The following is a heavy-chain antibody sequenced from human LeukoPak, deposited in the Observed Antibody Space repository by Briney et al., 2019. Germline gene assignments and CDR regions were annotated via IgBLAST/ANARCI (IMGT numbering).Heavy chain of an antibody. J-gene: IGHJ4*02. D-gene: IGHD1-26*01. CDR3: ARSPSSLVGVTIDY. CDR2: ISYDGSNK. Sequence: PGRSLRLSCAASGFTFSSYAMHWVRQAPGKGLEWVAVISYDGSNKYYADSVKGRFTISRDNSKNTLYLQMNSLRAEDTAVYYRARSPSSLVGVTIDYWGQGTLVTVSS. V-gene: IGHV3-30*04. CDR1: GFTFSSYA.